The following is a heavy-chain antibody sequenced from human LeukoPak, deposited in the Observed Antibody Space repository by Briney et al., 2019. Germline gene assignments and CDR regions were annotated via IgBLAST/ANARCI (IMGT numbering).Heavy chain of an antibody. CDR2: ISGSGGST. V-gene: IGHV3-23*01. J-gene: IGHJ4*02. D-gene: IGHD2-21*01. CDR3: AKFLPTHIVVANYYFDY. CDR1: GFTFSSYA. Sequence: GGSLRLSRAASGFTFSSYAMSWVRQAPGKGLEWVSAISGSGGSTYYADSVKGRFTISRDNSKNTLYLQMNSPRAEDTAVYYCAKFLPTHIVVANYYFDYWGQGTLVTVSS.